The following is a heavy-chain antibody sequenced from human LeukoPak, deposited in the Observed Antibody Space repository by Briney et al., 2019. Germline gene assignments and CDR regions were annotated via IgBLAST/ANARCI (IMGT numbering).Heavy chain of an antibody. J-gene: IGHJ6*02. V-gene: IGHV3-23*01. CDR2: ISYSGGST. CDR3: ATLGYCSGGSCYTTYYGMDV. CDR1: GFTFSSYA. D-gene: IGHD2-15*01. Sequence: GGSLRLSCAASGFTFSSYAMSWVRQAPGKGLEWVSVISYSGGSTYYADSVKGRFTISRDNSKNTLYLQMNSLRAEDTAVYYCATLGYCSGGSCYTTYYGMDVWGQGTTVTVSS.